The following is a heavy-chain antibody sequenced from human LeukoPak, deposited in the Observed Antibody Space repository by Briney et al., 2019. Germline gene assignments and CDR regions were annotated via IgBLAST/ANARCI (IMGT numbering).Heavy chain of an antibody. Sequence: GGSLRLSCAASGFTVSDNYMSWVCQAPGKGLEWVSVVYTGDNTYYAGSVKGRFTISRDNSKNTLYLQMNSLRAEDTAVYYCARDREAGTSASRFDYWGQGTLVTVSS. CDR3: ARDREAGTSASRFDY. J-gene: IGHJ4*02. V-gene: IGHV3-53*01. D-gene: IGHD2-2*01. CDR2: VYTGDNT. CDR1: GFTVSDNY.